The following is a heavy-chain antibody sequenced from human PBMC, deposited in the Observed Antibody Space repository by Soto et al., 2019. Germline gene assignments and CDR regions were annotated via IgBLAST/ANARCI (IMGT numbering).Heavy chain of an antibody. CDR3: ARVRYGGYSYYFDY. CDR1: GFTFSRFW. J-gene: IGHJ4*02. V-gene: IGHV3-7*03. CDR2: IQQDGSEK. D-gene: IGHD4-17*01. Sequence: PGGSLGLSCAVSGFTFSRFWMGWVRQAPGRGLEWVANIQQDGSEKYYVDSVKGRFTMSKDNVKNSLYLQMNSLGAEDTAVYYCARVRYGGYSYYFDYWGQGALVTVSS.